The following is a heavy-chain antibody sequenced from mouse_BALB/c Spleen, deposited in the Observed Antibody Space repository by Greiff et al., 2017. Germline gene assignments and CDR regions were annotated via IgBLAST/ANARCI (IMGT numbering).Heavy chain of an antibody. V-gene: IGHV5-6-4*01. CDR2: ISSGGSYT. J-gene: IGHJ4*01. CDR1: GFTFSSYT. CDR3: TRVYDGYYDRYYYAMDY. D-gene: IGHD2-3*01. Sequence: DVKLVESGGGLVKPGGSLKLSCAASGFTFSSYTMSWVRQTPEKRLEWVATISSGGSYTYYPDSVKGRFTISRDNAKNTLYLQMSSLKSEDTAMYYCTRVYDGYYDRYYYAMDYWGQGTSVTVSS.